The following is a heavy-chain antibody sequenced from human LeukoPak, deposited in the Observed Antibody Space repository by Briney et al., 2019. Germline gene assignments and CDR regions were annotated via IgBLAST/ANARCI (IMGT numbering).Heavy chain of an antibody. J-gene: IGHJ3*02. V-gene: IGHV3-53*01. CDR2: IYSAGAT. CDR3: ARIEWERLGRAFDI. CDR1: GFTVSDNY. Sequence: GGSLRLSCAASGFTVSDNYMTWVRQAPGKGLEWVSSIYSAGATHYAESVKGRFTISRDNSKNTLYLQMNILRAEDMAVYYCARIEWERLGRAFDIWGQGTMVTVSS. D-gene: IGHD1-26*01.